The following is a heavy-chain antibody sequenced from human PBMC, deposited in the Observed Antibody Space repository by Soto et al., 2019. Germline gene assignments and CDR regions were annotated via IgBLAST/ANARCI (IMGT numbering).Heavy chain of an antibody. Sequence: QVQLQESGPGLVKPSQTLSLTSTVSGGSINSGGYYWSWIRQHPGKGLEWIGYIFYSGSTYYNPSLKSRVTISVDMSKNQFSLKLSSVTAADTAVYYCARVGGSGSPFDNWGQGTLVTVSS. CDR2: IFYSGST. CDR1: GGSINSGGYY. V-gene: IGHV4-31*03. J-gene: IGHJ4*02. CDR3: ARVGGSGSPFDN. D-gene: IGHD3-10*01.